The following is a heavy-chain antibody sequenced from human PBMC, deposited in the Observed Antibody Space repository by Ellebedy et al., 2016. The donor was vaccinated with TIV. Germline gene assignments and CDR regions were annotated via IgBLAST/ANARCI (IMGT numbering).Heavy chain of an antibody. V-gene: IGHV5-51*01. J-gene: IGHJ3*02. CDR2: IYPGDSDT. CDR1: GYSFTSYW. CDR3: AGRITMVRGVIRETYAFDI. Sequence: GESLKISCKGSGYSFTSYWIGWVRQMPGKGLEWMGIIYPGDSDTRYSPSFQGPVTISADKSISTAYLQWSSLKASDTAMYYCAGRITMVRGVIRETYAFDIWGQGTMVTVSS. D-gene: IGHD3-10*01.